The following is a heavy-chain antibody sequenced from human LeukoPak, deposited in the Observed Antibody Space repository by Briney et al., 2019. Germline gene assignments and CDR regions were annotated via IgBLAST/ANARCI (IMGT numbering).Heavy chain of an antibody. CDR3: ARGRYCSGGSCYENWFDP. CDR2: ISAYNGNT. Sequence: GASVNVSCKASGYTFTSYGISWVRQAPGQGLEWMGWISAYNGNTNYAQKLQGRVTMTTDTSTSTAYMELRSLRSDDTAVYYCARGRYCSGGSCYENWFDPWGQGTLVTVSS. J-gene: IGHJ5*02. V-gene: IGHV1-18*01. CDR1: GYTFTSYG. D-gene: IGHD2-15*01.